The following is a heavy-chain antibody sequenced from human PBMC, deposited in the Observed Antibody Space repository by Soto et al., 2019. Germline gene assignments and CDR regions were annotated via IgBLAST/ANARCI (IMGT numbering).Heavy chain of an antibody. CDR3: VGDRGTTTPMVHVNN. J-gene: IGHJ4*02. V-gene: IGHV3-48*03. CDR2: ISSCGSSI. Sequence: GALRLSCAASGFTFSIYAMNWVRQAPGKGQEWVSYISSCGSSIYYADSVKGRFTVSRDNAKNSLYLQKNSMRYEDTTIYHCVGDRGTTTPMVHVNNWGQGTLVTVSS. CDR1: GFTFSIYA. D-gene: IGHD5-18*01.